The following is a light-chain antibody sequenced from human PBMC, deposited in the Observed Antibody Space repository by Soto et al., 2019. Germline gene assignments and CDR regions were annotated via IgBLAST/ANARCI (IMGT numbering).Light chain of an antibody. CDR1: SSDVGGYNY. J-gene: IGLJ1*01. Sequence: QSALTQPASWPGSPVQSITISCTRTSSDVGGYNYVSWYQQHPGKVPKLMIYDVSNRPSGVSNRFSGSKSGNTASLTISGLQAEDEADYYCSSYTSSSTYVFGIGTKVTVL. CDR2: DVS. CDR3: SSYTSSSTYV. V-gene: IGLV2-14*03.